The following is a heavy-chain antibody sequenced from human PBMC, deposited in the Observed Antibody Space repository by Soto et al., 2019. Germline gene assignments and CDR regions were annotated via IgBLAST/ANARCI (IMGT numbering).Heavy chain of an antibody. D-gene: IGHD3-3*01. Sequence: QVQLVQSGSELKKPGASVKVSCKASGYTFTSYAMNWVRQAPGQGLEWMGWINTNTGNPTYAQGFTGRFVFSLDTSVSTAYLQSCSLKAEDTAVYYCARAYYDFWSGYYRGSGYYYGMDVWGQGTTVTVSS. CDR2: INTNTGNP. CDR3: ARAYYDFWSGYYRGSGYYYGMDV. J-gene: IGHJ6*02. CDR1: GYTFTSYA. V-gene: IGHV7-4-1*01.